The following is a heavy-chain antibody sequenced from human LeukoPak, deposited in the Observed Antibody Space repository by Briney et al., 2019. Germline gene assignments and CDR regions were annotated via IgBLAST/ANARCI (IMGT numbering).Heavy chain of an antibody. CDR1: GFTLSSCA. J-gene: IGHJ4*02. CDR2: ISGGGGST. V-gene: IGHV3-23*01. D-gene: IGHD3-22*01. CDR3: AKSLDNGGYYIFDY. Sequence: GGSLRLSCAASGFTLSSCAMTWVRQAPGKGLEWVSVISGGGGSTYYADSVKGRFTISRDHSKNTLYLQMNSLRAEETAVYYCAKSLDNGGYYIFDYWGQGTLVTVSS.